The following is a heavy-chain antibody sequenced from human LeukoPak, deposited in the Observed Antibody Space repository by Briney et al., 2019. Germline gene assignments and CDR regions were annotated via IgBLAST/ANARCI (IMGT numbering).Heavy chain of an antibody. CDR2: ISGSGGST. CDR3: AKAGSYHISVNDY. Sequence: GGSLRLSCAASGFTFGSYAMSWVRQAPGKGLEWVSAISGSGGSTYYADSVKGRFTISRDNSKNTLYLQMNSLRAEDTAVYYCAKAGSYHISVNDYWGQGTLVTVSS. D-gene: IGHD3-10*01. J-gene: IGHJ4*02. V-gene: IGHV3-23*01. CDR1: GFTFGSYA.